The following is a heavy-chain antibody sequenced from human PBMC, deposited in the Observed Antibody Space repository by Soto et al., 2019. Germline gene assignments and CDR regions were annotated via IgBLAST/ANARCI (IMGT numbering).Heavy chain of an antibody. CDR3: ARDPPTGTTLDWVDS. V-gene: IGHV3-21*01. D-gene: IGHD1-7*01. CDR2: ISSSGSFM. J-gene: IGHJ5*01. CDR1: GFSFSSDS. Sequence: KPGGSLRLSCAASGFSFSSDSMGWVRQAPGKGLEWVSSISSSGSFMNYADSVKGRFTISRDNAKNSLYLQMGGLKDEDTAVYYCARDPPTGTTLDWVDSWGQGTLVTVSS.